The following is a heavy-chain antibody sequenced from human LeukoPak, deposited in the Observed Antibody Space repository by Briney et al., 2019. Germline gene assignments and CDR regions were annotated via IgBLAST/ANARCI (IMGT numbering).Heavy chain of an antibody. J-gene: IGHJ4*02. Sequence: PGGSLRLSCAASGFTFTDHYMDWVRQAPGKGLEWVGRTRNKPNSYTTEYAASVKGRFTISRDDSKNSLYLQMNSLKTEDTAVYYCAREDTYYYGSGSPNWGQGTLVTVSS. V-gene: IGHV3-72*01. CDR3: AREDTYYYGSGSPN. D-gene: IGHD3-10*01. CDR2: TRNKPNSYTT. CDR1: GFTFTDHY.